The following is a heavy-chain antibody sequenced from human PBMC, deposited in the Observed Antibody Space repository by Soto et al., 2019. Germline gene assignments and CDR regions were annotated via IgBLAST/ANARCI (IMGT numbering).Heavy chain of an antibody. J-gene: IGHJ4*02. D-gene: IGHD2-8*01. V-gene: IGHV1-3*01. CDR3: TRDLNGGNPFDY. Sequence: QVQFVQSGAEVKKPGASARLSCKPSGYTLPNYSIQWVRQAAGQGLQWLGWINPGTGYTESSQRFQGRLTLTMDNSATTFYMGLTCLTSEDTAVYFCTRDLNGGNPFDYWGQGTLVTVSS. CDR1: GYTLPNYS. CDR2: INPGTGYT.